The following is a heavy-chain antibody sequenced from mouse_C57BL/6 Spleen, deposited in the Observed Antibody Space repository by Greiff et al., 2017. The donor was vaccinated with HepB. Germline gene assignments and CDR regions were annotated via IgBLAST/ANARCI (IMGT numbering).Heavy chain of an antibody. CDR2: IHPNSGST. D-gene: IGHD2-4*01. CDR3: ARKGDYDGYYYAMDY. J-gene: IGHJ4*01. V-gene: IGHV1-64*01. CDR1: GYTFTSYW. Sequence: VQLQQPGAELVKPGASVKLSCKASGYTFTSYWMHWVKQRPGQGLEWIGMIHPNSGSTNYNEKFKSKATLTVDKSSSTAYMQLSSLTSEDSAVYYCARKGDYDGYYYAMDYWGQGTSVTVSS.